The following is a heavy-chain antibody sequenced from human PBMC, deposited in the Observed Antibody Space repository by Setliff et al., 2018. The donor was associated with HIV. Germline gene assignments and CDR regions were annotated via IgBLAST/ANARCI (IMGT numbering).Heavy chain of an antibody. CDR3: AREKFENGDYEFVSTFDS. D-gene: IGHD4-17*01. J-gene: IGHJ4*02. CDR1: GFTFSSYS. CDR2: ISSSSSYI. V-gene: IGHV3-21*01. Sequence: GGSLRLSCAASGFTFSSYSMNWVRQAPGKGLEWVSSISSSSSYIYYADSVKGRFTISRDNAKNSLYLQMNSLRAEDTAVYYCAREKFENGDYEFVSTFDSWGQGTLVTVSS.